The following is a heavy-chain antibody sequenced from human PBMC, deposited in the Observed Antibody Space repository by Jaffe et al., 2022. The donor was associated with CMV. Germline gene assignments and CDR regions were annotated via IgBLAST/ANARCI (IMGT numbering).Heavy chain of an antibody. CDR1: GFTFTTYE. V-gene: IGHV3-48*03. D-gene: IGHD3-10*01. CDR2: ISSSGSAV. CDR3: ARRTFSPHPVRSGSDY. Sequence: EVQLVESGGGLVQPGGSLRLSCAASGFTFTTYEMNWVRQAPGKGLEWVSSISSSGSAVYYAGSVKGRFTISRDNARNSLYLQMNSLRADDTAVYYCARRTFSPHPVRSGSDYWGQGTLVTVSS. J-gene: IGHJ4*02.